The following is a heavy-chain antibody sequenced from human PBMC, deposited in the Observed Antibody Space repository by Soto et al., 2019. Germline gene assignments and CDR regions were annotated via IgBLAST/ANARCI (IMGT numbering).Heavy chain of an antibody. Sequence: QVQLVQSGAEVKKPGSSVKVSCKASGGTFSSYAINWVRQAPGQGLEWMGGIIPIFGTADYAQKFQGRVTITADASTSTAYMELSSLRSEDTAVYYCARSLTGTYYYYGMDVWGQGTTVTVSS. V-gene: IGHV1-69*12. CDR2: IIPIFGTA. D-gene: IGHD1-20*01. J-gene: IGHJ6*02. CDR3: ARSLTGTYYYYGMDV. CDR1: GGTFSSYA.